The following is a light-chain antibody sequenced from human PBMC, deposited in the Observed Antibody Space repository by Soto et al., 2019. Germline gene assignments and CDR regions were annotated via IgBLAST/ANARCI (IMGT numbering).Light chain of an antibody. CDR1: QSINSW. J-gene: IGKJ1*01. Sequence: DIQMTQSPSTLSASVGDRVTITCRASQSINSWLAWYQQKPGQAPKLLIYDASSVGSGVPSRFSGSGSGTEFTLLIISLEPPEFLTVYCQQQNRYSPWTFGQGTNVEIK. CDR3: QQQNRYSPWT. V-gene: IGKV1-5*01. CDR2: DAS.